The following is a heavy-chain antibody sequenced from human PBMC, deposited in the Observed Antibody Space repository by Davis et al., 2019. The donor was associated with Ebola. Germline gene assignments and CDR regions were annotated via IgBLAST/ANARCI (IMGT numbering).Heavy chain of an antibody. CDR2: INSDGSST. Sequence: HTGGSLRLSCAASGFTFSSYWMHWVRQAPGKGLVWVSRINSDGSSTSYADSVKGRFTISRDNAKNSLYLQMNSLRAEDTAVYYCARDTFGSGWVGYFDYWGQGTLVTVSS. CDR3: ARDTFGSGWVGYFDY. CDR1: GFTFSSYW. D-gene: IGHD6-19*01. V-gene: IGHV3-74*01. J-gene: IGHJ4*02.